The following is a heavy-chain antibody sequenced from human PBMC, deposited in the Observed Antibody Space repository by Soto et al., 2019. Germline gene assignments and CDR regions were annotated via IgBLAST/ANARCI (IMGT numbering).Heavy chain of an antibody. CDR1: AGSISSSSYY. V-gene: IGHV4-39*01. CDR2: IYYSGST. Sequence: PSETLSLTCTVSAGSISSSSYYWGWIRQPPGKGLEWIGSIYYSGSTYYNPSLKSRVTISVDTSKNQFSLKQSSVTAADTAVYYCARLYYDFWSGPSWDGWGQGTTVTVSS. J-gene: IGHJ6*02. D-gene: IGHD3-3*01. CDR3: ARLYYDFWSGPSWDG.